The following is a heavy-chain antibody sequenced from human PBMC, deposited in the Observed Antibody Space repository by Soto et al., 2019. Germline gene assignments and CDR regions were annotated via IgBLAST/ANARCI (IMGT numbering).Heavy chain of an antibody. CDR3: ARRKERSGPHYFDY. CDR1: GYTFTTYD. CDR2: MNPYSGNT. V-gene: IGHV1-8*01. J-gene: IGHJ4*02. D-gene: IGHD6-25*01. Sequence: SGYTFTTYDISWVRQATGQGLEWMGWMNPYSGNTGYAQKFQGRVTVTRNTSISTVYMELSGLRPDDTAVYYCARRKERSGPHYFDYWGQGSQVTVSS.